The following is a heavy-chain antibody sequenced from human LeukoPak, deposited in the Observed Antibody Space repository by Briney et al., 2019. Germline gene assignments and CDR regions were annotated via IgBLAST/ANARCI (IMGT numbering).Heavy chain of an antibody. D-gene: IGHD1-1*01. CDR2: ISYDGSNK. Sequence: PGGSLRLSCAAPGITFSTYGMHWVRQAPGKGLEWVAVISYDGSNKYYADSVKGRFTISRDNAKNSLYLQMNSLRAEDTAVYYCERKGTHRATVDYWGQGTLVTVSS. V-gene: IGHV3-30*12. CDR3: ERKGTHRATVDY. CDR1: GITFSTYG. J-gene: IGHJ4*02.